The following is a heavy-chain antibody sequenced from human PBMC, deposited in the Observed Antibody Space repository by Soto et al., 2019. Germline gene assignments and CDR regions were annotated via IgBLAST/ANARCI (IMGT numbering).Heavy chain of an antibody. Sequence: GASVKVSFKASGYTFTGYYMHWVRQAPGQGLEWMGWINPNSGGTNCAQKFQGRVTMTRDTSISTAYMELSRLRSDDTAVYYCATTTKGIAAAGAISYYYYYGMDVWGQGTTVTVSS. CDR2: INPNSGGT. J-gene: IGHJ6*02. D-gene: IGHD6-13*01. V-gene: IGHV1-2*02. CDR1: GYTFTGYY. CDR3: ATTTKGIAAAGAISYYYYYGMDV.